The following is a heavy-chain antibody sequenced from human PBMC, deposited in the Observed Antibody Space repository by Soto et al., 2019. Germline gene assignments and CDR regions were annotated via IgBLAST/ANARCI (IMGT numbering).Heavy chain of an antibody. CDR1: GFIISSNN. J-gene: IGHJ6*02. V-gene: IGHV3-53*02. CDR2: IYSGDST. Sequence: EVQLEDTGGGLIQPGGSLRLSCAASGFIISSNNMNWVRQAPGKGLEWVSIIYSGDSTSYAGSVKGRFTISRDNSKNTVFIQMNSLRAEDTAVYYCARNKPGNYGMDVWGRGTTVTVSS. CDR3: ARNKPGNYGMDV. D-gene: IGHD3-10*01.